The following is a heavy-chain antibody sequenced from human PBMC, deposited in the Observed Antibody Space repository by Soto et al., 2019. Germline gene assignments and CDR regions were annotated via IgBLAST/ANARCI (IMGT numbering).Heavy chain of an antibody. J-gene: IGHJ4*02. CDR1: GGTFSSYA. CDR3: GGGVKGANGSSWYGGGDY. Sequence: QVQLVQSGAEVKKPGSSVKVSCKASGGTFSSYAISWVRQAPGQGLEWMGGIIPIFGTANYAQKFQGRVTITADEATSTAYMELGSLRSEDTAVYYCGGGVKGANGSSWYGGGDYWGQGTLVTVSS. D-gene: IGHD6-13*01. CDR2: IIPIFGTA. V-gene: IGHV1-69*01.